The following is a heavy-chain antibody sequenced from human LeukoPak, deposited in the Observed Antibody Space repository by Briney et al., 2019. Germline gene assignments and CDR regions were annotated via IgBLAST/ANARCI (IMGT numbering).Heavy chain of an antibody. CDR3: ARDFSITIFGVVMPLDV. CDR1: GFTFSSYS. D-gene: IGHD3-3*01. J-gene: IGHJ6*02. CDR2: ISSSSSTI. Sequence: PGGSLRLSCAASGFTFSSYSMNWVRQAPGKGLEWVSYISSSSSTIYYADSVKGRFTISRDNAKNSLYLQMNSLRDEDTAVYYCARDFSITIFGVVMPLDVWGQGTTVTVSS. V-gene: IGHV3-48*02.